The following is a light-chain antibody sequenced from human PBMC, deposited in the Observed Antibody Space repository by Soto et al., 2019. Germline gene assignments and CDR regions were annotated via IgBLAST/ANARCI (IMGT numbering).Light chain of an antibody. V-gene: IGKV1-9*01. J-gene: IGKJ5*01. CDR3: QQINSYPIT. Sequence: DIQLTQSPSFLSASVGDRVTITCRASQGINSYLAWYQQKPGKVPKLLIYAASTLQSGVPSRFSGSGSGTEFTLTIRSLQPEDFASYYCQQINSYPITFGQGKRLEI. CDR1: QGINSY. CDR2: AAS.